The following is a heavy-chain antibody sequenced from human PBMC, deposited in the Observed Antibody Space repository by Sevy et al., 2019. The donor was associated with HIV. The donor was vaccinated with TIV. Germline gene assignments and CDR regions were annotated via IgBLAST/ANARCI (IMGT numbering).Heavy chain of an antibody. CDR2: ISSSSNYI. CDR1: GFTFSTYS. V-gene: IGHV3-21*01. Sequence: GESLKISCAASGFTFSTYSLNWVRQAPGKGLEWVSSISSSSNYIYYADSVKGRFTISRDNAKNSLYLQMNSLRAEDTAVFYCARDQKGHYSAYDGAGYYGMDVWGQGTTVTVSS. J-gene: IGHJ6*02. D-gene: IGHD5-12*01. CDR3: ARDQKGHYSAYDGAGYYGMDV.